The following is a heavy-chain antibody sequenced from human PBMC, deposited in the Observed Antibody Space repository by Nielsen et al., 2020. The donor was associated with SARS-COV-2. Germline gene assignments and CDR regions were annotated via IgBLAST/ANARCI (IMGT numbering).Heavy chain of an antibody. V-gene: IGHV1-69*13. CDR1: GGTFSSYA. CDR3: ARDSSGRGLYYYGMDV. D-gene: IGHD6-19*01. CDR2: IIPIFGTA. Sequence: SVKVSCKASGGTFSSYAISWVRQAPGQGLEWMGGIIPIFGTANYAQKFQGRVTITADESTSTAYMELSSLRSEDTAVYYCARDSSGRGLYYYGMDVWGQGTTVTVSS. J-gene: IGHJ6*02.